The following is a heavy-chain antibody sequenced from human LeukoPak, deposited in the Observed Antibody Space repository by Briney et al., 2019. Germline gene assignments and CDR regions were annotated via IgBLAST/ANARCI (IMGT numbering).Heavy chain of an antibody. Sequence: KSSETLYLTCTVPGGSISNSSHSWGWVRQAQGKGLEWISSISSGSTYIYYADSVKGRFTISRDDAKNSLDLQMNSLRAEDTAVYYCARRDRRDGYYHGMDVWGQGTTVTVSS. CDR3: ARRDRRDGYYHGMDV. CDR1: GGSISNSSHS. D-gene: IGHD5-24*01. J-gene: IGHJ6*02. CDR2: ISSGSTYI. V-gene: IGHV3-21*01.